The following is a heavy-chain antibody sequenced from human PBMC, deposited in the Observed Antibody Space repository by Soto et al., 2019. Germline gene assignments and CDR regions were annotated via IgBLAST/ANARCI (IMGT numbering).Heavy chain of an antibody. V-gene: IGHV2-5*02. J-gene: IGHJ5*02. CDR2: IFWDDDK. D-gene: IGHD6-19*01. CDR3: ARRLIAGIAVGEDWFDP. Sequence: GSGPTLVNPTQTLTLTCTFSGFSLTTIGVGVGWIRQPPGKALEWLALIFWDDDKRYSPSLKSRLTITKDTSKNQVVLTMTNMDPVDTATYYCARRLIAGIAVGEDWFDPWGQGTLVTVSS. CDR1: GFSLTTIGVG.